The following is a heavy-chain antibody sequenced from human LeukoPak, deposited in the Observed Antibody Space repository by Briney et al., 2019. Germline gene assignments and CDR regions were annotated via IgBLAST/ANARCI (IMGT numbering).Heavy chain of an antibody. CDR2: FYYSRTT. CDR1: GGSISRGGYY. V-gene: IGHV4-31*03. CDR3: ARGDYGLYFFDS. J-gene: IGHJ4*02. Sequence: SETLSLTCTVSGGSISRGGYYWNWIRQHPREGLEWIGYFYYSRTTSYNPSLKSRATISVDTSNNQFSLKLSSVTAADTAVYYCARGDYGLYFFDSWGRGTLVTVSS. D-gene: IGHD4-17*01.